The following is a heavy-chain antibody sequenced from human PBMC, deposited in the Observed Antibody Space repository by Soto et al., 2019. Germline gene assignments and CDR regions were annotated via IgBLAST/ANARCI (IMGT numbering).Heavy chain of an antibody. CDR1: GYTLTELS. D-gene: IGHD3-16*02. CDR3: AKGAEDQSKYRIHWDRAYFDY. J-gene: IGHJ4*02. Sequence: ASVKVSCKVSGYTLTELSMHWVRQAPGKGLEWMGGFDPEDGETIYAQKFQGRVTMTEDTSTDTAYMELSSLRSEDTAVYYCAKGAEDQSKYRIHWDRAYFDYWGQGTLVTVSS. CDR2: FDPEDGET. V-gene: IGHV1-24*01.